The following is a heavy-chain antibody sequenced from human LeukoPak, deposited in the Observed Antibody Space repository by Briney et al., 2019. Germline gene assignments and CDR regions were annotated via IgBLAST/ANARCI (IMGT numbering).Heavy chain of an antibody. D-gene: IGHD3-22*01. J-gene: IGHJ4*02. V-gene: IGHV4-4*07. CDR1: GGSISSYY. CDR3: ARDAHYYDSSGYYNSDY. CDR2: IYTDGST. Sequence: SETLSLTCTVSGGSISSYYWSWLRQPAGKGLGWIGRIYTDGSTYYNPSLKSRVTMSVDTSKNQFSLKLTSVTAADTAVYYCARDAHYYDSSGYYNSDYWGQGTLVTVSS.